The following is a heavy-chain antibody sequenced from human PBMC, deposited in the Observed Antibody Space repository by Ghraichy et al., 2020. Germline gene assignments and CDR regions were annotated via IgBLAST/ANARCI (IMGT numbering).Heavy chain of an antibody. CDR2: INHSGST. J-gene: IGHJ4*02. CDR1: GGSFSGYY. CDR3: GRGVCDNSCRIDS. D-gene: IGHD3-22*01. Sequence: SETLSLTCAVYGGSFSGYYWTWIRQPPGKGLEWIGEINHSGSTNYSPSLRSRVTISVDTSKNQFSLKLSSVTAADTAVYYCGRGVCDNSCRIDSWGQGTLVTVAS. V-gene: IGHV4-34*01.